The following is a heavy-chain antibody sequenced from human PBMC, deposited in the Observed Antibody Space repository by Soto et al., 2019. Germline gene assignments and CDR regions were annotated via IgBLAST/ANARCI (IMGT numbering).Heavy chain of an antibody. CDR1: GGTFSSYT. Sequence: QVQLVQSGAEVKKPGSSVKVSCTASGGTFSSYTISWVRQAPGQGLEWMGRIIPILGIANYAQKFQGRVTITADKSTSKAYMELSSLRSEDTAVYYCARDPLYSSGRYGRYWGQGTLVTVSS. CDR3: ARDPLYSSGRYGRY. J-gene: IGHJ4*02. CDR2: IIPILGIA. D-gene: IGHD6-19*01. V-gene: IGHV1-69*08.